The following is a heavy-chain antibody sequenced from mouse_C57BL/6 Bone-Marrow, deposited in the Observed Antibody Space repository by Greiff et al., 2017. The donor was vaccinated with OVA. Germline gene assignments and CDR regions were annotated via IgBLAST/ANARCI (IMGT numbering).Heavy chain of an antibody. D-gene: IGHD1-1*01. CDR3: ARRGGSSYGFAD. CDR2: IYPRSGTT. CDR1: GYTFTSYG. V-gene: IGHV1-81*01. Sequence: QVQLQQSGAELARPGASVKLSCKASGYTFTSYGISWVKQRTGQGLEWIGEIYPRSGTTYYNENFKGKATLTADKSSSTAYMELRSLTSEDSAVYFCARRGGSSYGFADWGQGTLVTVSA. J-gene: IGHJ3*01.